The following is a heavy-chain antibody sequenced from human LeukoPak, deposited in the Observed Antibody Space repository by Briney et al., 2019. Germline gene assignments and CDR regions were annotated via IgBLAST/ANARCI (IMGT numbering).Heavy chain of an antibody. D-gene: IGHD3-10*01. Sequence: GGSLRLSCAASGFTFSDHYMDWVRHAPGKGLEWVGRTRNKANSYTTEYAASVKGRFTISRDDSKNSLYLQMNSLETEDTAVYYCARYYYGSGSHDYWGQGTLVTVSS. CDR3: ARYYYGSGSHDY. V-gene: IGHV3-72*01. CDR2: TRNKANSYTT. J-gene: IGHJ4*02. CDR1: GFTFSDHY.